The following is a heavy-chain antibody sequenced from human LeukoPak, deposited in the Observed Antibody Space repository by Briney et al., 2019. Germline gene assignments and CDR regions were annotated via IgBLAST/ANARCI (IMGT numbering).Heavy chain of an antibody. D-gene: IGHD1-26*01. Sequence: GGSLTLSCAASGFTLSGSAMQWVRQAPGKGLEWVGRIRTKASNYATAYGAAVQGRFLISREDSKNMAFLQMSGLKTEDTAVYYCVRRFSGSYYYGHWGQGTLVTVSS. CDR1: GFTLSGSA. J-gene: IGHJ4*02. V-gene: IGHV3-73*01. CDR3: VRRFSGSYYYGH. CDR2: IRTKASNYAT.